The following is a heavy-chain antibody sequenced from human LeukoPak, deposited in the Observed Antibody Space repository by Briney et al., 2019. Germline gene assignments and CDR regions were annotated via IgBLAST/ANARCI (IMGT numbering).Heavy chain of an antibody. CDR2: ISYDGSNK. CDR1: GFTFSSYA. D-gene: IGHD3-10*01. V-gene: IGHV3-30*04. Sequence: GGSLRLSCAAWGFTFSSYAMQGVRQARGKGVEGVAVISYDGSNKYYADSVKGRFTIPRDNSKNTLYLQMNSLGAEDTAVYYCARALYITMVRGVITNADYWGQGTLVTVSS. CDR3: ARALYITMVRGVITNADY. J-gene: IGHJ4*02.